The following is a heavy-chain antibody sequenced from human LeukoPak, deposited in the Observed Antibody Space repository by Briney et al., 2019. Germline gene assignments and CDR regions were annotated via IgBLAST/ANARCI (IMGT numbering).Heavy chain of an antibody. Sequence: GESLKISCKGSGYSFTSYWIVWVRQMPGKGLEWVGIIYPGDSDTRYSPSFQGQVTISADKSISTAYLQWSSLKASDTAMYYCARPEKVDSSGYFLSDDAFDIWAQGTMVTVSS. D-gene: IGHD3-22*01. CDR1: GYSFTSYW. J-gene: IGHJ3*02. CDR3: ARPEKVDSSGYFLSDDAFDI. CDR2: IYPGDSDT. V-gene: IGHV5-51*01.